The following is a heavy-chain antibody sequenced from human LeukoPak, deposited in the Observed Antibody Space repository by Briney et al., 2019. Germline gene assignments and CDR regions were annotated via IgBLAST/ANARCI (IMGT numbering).Heavy chain of an antibody. CDR1: GFTFSSYW. CDR2: IKQDGSEK. D-gene: IGHD3-10*01. CDR3: ARVQGLWSNYAFDI. J-gene: IGHJ3*02. Sequence: GGSLRLSCAASGFTFSSYWMSWVRQAPGKGLEWVANIKQDGSEKYYVDSVKGRFTISRDNAKNSLYLQMNSLRAEDTAVYYCARVQGLWSNYAFDIWGQGTMVTVSS. V-gene: IGHV3-7*01.